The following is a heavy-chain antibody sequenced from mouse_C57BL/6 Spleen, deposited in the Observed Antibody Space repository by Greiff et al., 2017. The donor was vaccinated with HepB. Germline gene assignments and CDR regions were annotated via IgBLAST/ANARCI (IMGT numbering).Heavy chain of an antibody. Sequence: QVQLQQPGAELVKPGASVKLSCKASGYTFTSYWMQWVKQRPGQGLEWIGEIDPSDSYTNYNQKFKGKATLTVDTSSSTAYMQLSSLTSEDSAVYHCARGAYDCPGAMDYWGQGTSVTVAS. CDR2: IDPSDSYT. J-gene: IGHJ4*01. D-gene: IGHD2-4*01. V-gene: IGHV1-50*01. CDR3: ARGAYDCPGAMDY. CDR1: GYTFTSYW.